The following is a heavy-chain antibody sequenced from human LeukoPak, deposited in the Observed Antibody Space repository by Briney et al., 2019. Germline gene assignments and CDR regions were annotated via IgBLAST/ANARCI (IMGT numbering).Heavy chain of an antibody. V-gene: IGHV2-5*02. CDR3: ARPYFFGSGLYFDY. Sequence: SGPTLVNPTQPLTLTYTFSGFSLSTTGVGVGWIRQPPGKALEWLAHLYWDDDKRYSPSLKTRLTITKDTSKNQVVLTMTNMDPVDTATYFCARPYFFGSGLYFDYWGQGSLVTVSS. CDR2: LYWDDDK. CDR1: GFSLSTTGVG. J-gene: IGHJ4*02. D-gene: IGHD3-10*01.